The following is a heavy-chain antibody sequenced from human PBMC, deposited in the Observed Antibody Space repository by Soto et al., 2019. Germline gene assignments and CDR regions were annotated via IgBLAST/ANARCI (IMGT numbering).Heavy chain of an antibody. J-gene: IGHJ5*02. CDR3: ARKAVAGNNWFDP. D-gene: IGHD6-19*01. CDR1: GDSISNYY. V-gene: IGHV4-59*12. CDR2: IYYSGST. Sequence: PSETLSLTCTVSGDSISNYYWSWIRQPPGKGLEWIAYIYYSGSTDYNPSLKSRVTISVDTSKNQFSLKLSSVTAADTAVYYCARKAVAGNNWFDPWGQGTLVTVSS.